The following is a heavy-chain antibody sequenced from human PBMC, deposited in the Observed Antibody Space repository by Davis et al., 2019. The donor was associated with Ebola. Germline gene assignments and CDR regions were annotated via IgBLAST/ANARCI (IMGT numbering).Heavy chain of an antibody. Sequence: MPGGSLRLSCAVYGGSFSGYYWSWIRQPPGKGLEWIGYIYYSGSTNYNPSLKSRVTISVDTSKNQFSLKLSSVTAADTAVYYCARHYSGYDSHFDYWGQGTLVTVSS. J-gene: IGHJ4*02. CDR3: ARHYSGYDSHFDY. CDR2: IYYSGST. D-gene: IGHD5-12*01. CDR1: GGSFSGYY. V-gene: IGHV4-59*01.